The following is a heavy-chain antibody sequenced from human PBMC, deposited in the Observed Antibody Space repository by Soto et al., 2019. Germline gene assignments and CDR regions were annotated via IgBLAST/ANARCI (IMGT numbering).Heavy chain of an antibody. CDR1: GYTFINYH. CDR3: AKSARGEMATD. CDR2: INTYNGMT. V-gene: IGHV1-18*01. D-gene: IGHD5-12*01. J-gene: IGHJ4*02. Sequence: QVQLVQSGGEVKKPGASVTVSCKASGYTFINYHITWVRQAPGQGLEWMAWINTYNGMTDYAQKFQGQGTMTRDPAPSTAYMELRKLVSYDTGVYFCAKSARGEMATDWGQGTLVTVSS.